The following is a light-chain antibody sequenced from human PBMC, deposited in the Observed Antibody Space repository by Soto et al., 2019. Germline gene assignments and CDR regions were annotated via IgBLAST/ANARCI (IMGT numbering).Light chain of an antibody. J-gene: IGKJ1*01. CDR1: QSVSSN. CDR3: QQRSNWPPGIT. CDR2: GAS. Sequence: EIVMTPSPATLSVSPGERATLSCRASQSVSSNLAWYQQKPGQAPRLLIYGASTRATGIPARFSGSGSGTEFTLTISSLQSEDFAVYYCQQRSNWPPGITFGQGTKVDIK. V-gene: IGKV3-15*01.